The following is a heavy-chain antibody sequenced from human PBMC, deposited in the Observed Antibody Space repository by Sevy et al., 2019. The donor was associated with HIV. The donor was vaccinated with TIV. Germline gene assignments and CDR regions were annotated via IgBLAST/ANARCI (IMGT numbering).Heavy chain of an antibody. D-gene: IGHD2-15*01. J-gene: IGHJ6*02. CDR2: VSVTGRST. CDR1: EFTFNNYA. V-gene: IGHV3-23*01. Sequence: GESLKISCAASEFTFNNYAMNWVRQAPGKGLDWVSSVSVTGRSTYYADSVEGRFTISRDNSKSTLYLQMNSLRADDTAVYYCAKGYCSGGSCPRDYYYYGMDVWGQGTTVTVSS. CDR3: AKGYCSGGSCPRDYYYYGMDV.